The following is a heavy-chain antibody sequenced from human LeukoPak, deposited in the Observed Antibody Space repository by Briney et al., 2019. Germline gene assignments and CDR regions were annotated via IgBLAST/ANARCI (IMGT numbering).Heavy chain of an antibody. D-gene: IGHD3-10*01. CDR3: GRHRSGSGTYFIEY. CDR2: MKKDGSET. Sequence: GGSLRLSCVVSGFTFSSYSMIWVRQAPGKGLQWVANMKKDGSETNYVDSVKGRFTISRDNAKNSLYLQMNSLRAEDTAVYYCGRHRSGSGTYFIEYWGQGTLVSVSS. J-gene: IGHJ4*02. V-gene: IGHV3-7*01. CDR1: GFTFSSYS.